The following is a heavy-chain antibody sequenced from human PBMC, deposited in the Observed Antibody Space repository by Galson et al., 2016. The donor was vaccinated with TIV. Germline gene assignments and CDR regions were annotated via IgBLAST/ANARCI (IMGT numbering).Heavy chain of an antibody. CDR3: ARPPYCGGDCYKYVY. Sequence: SVKVSCKASGYTLTIYAMHWVRQAPGQRLEWMGWINAGNGKKKYSKKYQGRLTITRDTSASTAYMELSSLISDDTAVYYCARPPYCGGDCYKYVYWGQGTPITVSS. D-gene: IGHD2-21*01. V-gene: IGHV1-3*01. CDR1: GYTLTIYA. J-gene: IGHJ4*02. CDR2: INAGNGKK.